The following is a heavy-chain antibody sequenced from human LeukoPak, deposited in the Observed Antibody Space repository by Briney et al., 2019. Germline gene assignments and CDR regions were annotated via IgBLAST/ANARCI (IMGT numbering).Heavy chain of an antibody. J-gene: IGHJ4*02. CDR3: AREAYSSYYFDY. Sequence: ASVKVSCKASGYTFSSYDINWVRQATGQGLEWMGWMNPGSGNTGYAQKFRGRVTITRNTSINTAYMELSSLRSEDTAVYYCAREAYSSYYFDYWGQGTLVTVSS. D-gene: IGHD5-18*01. CDR1: GYTFSSYD. CDR2: MNPGSGNT. V-gene: IGHV1-8*03.